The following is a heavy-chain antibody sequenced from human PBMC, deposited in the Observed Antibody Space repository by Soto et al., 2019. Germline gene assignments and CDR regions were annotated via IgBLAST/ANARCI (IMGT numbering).Heavy chain of an antibody. Sequence: QVQLVQSGAEVKKPGASVKVSCKASGYTFTSYGISWVRQTPGQGLEWMGWISAYNGNTNYARKLQGRVTMTTDTSTSTAYMELRSLRSDDTAVYYCASGVGGSGSYEWDWFDPWGQGTLVTVSS. CDR3: ASGVGGSGSYEWDWFDP. J-gene: IGHJ5*02. V-gene: IGHV1-18*01. D-gene: IGHD3-10*01. CDR1: GYTFTSYG. CDR2: ISAYNGNT.